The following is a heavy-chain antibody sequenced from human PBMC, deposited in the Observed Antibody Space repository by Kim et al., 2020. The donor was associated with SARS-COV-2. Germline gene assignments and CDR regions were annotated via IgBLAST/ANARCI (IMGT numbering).Heavy chain of an antibody. CDR1: GYTFTGYY. Sequence: ASVKVSCKASGYTFTGYYMHWVRQAPGQGLDWMGWINPNSGGTNYAQKFQGWVTMTRDTSISTASMELSRLRSDDTAVYYCARDMIVLRKFDWLSSDYCMDVWGQGTTVTVSS. J-gene: IGHJ6*02. CDR3: ARDMIVLRKFDWLSSDYCMDV. D-gene: IGHD3-9*01. V-gene: IGHV1-2*04. CDR2: INPNSGGT.